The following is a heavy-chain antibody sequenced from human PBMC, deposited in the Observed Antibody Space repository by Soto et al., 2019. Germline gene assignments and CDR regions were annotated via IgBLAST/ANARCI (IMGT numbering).Heavy chain of an antibody. D-gene: IGHD3-22*01. V-gene: IGHV1-69*01. J-gene: IGHJ3*02. CDR3: AGSYTVVVMGAFDI. Sequence: QVQLVQSGAEVKKPGSSVQVSCKASGGTFSSYAISWVRQAPGQGLEWMGGIIPIFGTANYAQKFQGRVTITAYESTSPAYMELSSLRSEDTVVYYCAGSYTVVVMGAFDIWGQGTMVTVSS. CDR2: IIPIFGTA. CDR1: GGTFSSYA.